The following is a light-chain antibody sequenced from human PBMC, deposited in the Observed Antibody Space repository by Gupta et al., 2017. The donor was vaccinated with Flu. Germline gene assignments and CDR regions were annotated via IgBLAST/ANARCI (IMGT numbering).Light chain of an antibody. J-gene: IGLJ3*02. V-gene: IGLV2-14*01. CDR1: SSDVGGSKY. Sequence: TISCTGTSSDVGGSKYVSWYEHHPGKAPKLIIFEVSHRPSGVSNRFSGSKSGNTASLTSSGLQADDEADYYCYSYTTSSTPWMFGGGTKVTVL. CDR2: EVS. CDR3: YSYTTSSTPWM.